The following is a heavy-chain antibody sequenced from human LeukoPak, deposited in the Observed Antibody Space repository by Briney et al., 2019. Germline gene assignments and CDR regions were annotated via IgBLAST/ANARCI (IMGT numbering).Heavy chain of an antibody. CDR1: GGSFSGYY. V-gene: IGHV4-34*01. CDR2: VNLSGGA. J-gene: IGHJ4*02. Sequence: KPSETLSLTCAVYGGSFSGYYWSWIRQPPGKGLEWIGEVNLSGGAFYNPSLKSRVTISIDTSKQQFSLKLRSVAAADTAHYYCASGVGYLFPTNWGQGTLVTVSS. D-gene: IGHD5-18*01. CDR3: ASGVGYLFPTN.